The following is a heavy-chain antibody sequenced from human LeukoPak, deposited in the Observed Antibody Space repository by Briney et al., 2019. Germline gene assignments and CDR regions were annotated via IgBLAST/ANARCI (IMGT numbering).Heavy chain of an antibody. D-gene: IGHD6-13*01. CDR3: SIAGIAGQQMYYYYMDV. Sequence: SETLSLTCTVSGASLLSYYWGWIRQPAGKGLEWIGRIYTTGSTNYSPSLKSRVTMSVHTSKNQFSLMLTSVTAADTARYYSSIAGIAGQQMYYYYMDVWGKGTPVTVSS. J-gene: IGHJ6*03. CDR2: IYTTGST. CDR1: GASLLSYY. V-gene: IGHV4-4*07.